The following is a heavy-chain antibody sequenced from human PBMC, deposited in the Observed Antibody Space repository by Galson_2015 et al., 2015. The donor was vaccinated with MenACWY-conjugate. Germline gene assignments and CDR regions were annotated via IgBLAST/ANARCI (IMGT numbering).Heavy chain of an antibody. Sequence: SLRLSCAASGFTFSSYAMSWVRQAPGKGLEWVSAISGSGGSTYYADSVKGRFAISRDTSKNTLYLQMNSLRAEDTAVYYCASKVVAATHFDYWGQGTLVTVSS. J-gene: IGHJ4*02. CDR1: GFTFSSYA. CDR3: ASKVVAATHFDY. V-gene: IGHV3-23*01. CDR2: ISGSGGST. D-gene: IGHD2-15*01.